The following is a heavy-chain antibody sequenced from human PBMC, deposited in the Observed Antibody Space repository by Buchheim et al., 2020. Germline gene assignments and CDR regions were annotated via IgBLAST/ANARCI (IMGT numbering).Heavy chain of an antibody. Sequence: EVQLVESGGGLVQPGGSLRLSCAASGCTFSSYWMHWVRQAPGKGLVWVSRINSDGSSTSYADSVKGRCTISSDNAKNMLYLQMNRLSAEDTAVYYCARVLWFGELSSNDYWGQGTL. CDR3: ARVLWFGELSSNDY. CDR1: GCTFSSYW. V-gene: IGHV3-74*01. CDR2: INSDGSST. D-gene: IGHD3-10*01. J-gene: IGHJ4*02.